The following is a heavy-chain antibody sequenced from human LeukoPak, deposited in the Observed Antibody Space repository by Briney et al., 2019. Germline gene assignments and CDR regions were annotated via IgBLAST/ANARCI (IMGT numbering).Heavy chain of an antibody. Sequence: GGSLRLSCAASGFTFSSYAMHWVRQAPGKGLEWVAVISYDGSNKYYADSVKGRFTISRDNSKNTLYLQMNSLRAEDTAVYYCASAARELRLYWGQGTLVTVSS. V-gene: IGHV3-30-3*01. J-gene: IGHJ4*02. CDR2: ISYDGSNK. CDR3: ASAARELRLY. CDR1: GFTFSSYA. D-gene: IGHD1-26*01.